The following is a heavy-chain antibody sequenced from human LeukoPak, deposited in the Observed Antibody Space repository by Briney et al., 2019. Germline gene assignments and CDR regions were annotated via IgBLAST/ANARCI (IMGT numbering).Heavy chain of an antibody. CDR1: GYSISSGYY. V-gene: IGHV4-38-2*02. J-gene: IGHJ3*02. Sequence: SETLSLTCTVSGYSISSGYYWGWIRQPPGKGLEWIGSIYHGGSTYYNPSLKSRVTISVDTSKNQFSLKLSSVTAADTAVYYCARDKWAFDIWGQGTMVTVSS. CDR3: ARDKWAFDI. D-gene: IGHD1-26*01. CDR2: IYHGGST.